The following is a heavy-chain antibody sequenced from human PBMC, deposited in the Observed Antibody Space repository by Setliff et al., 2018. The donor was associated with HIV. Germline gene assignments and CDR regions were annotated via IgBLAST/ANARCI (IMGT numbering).Heavy chain of an antibody. J-gene: IGHJ3*02. Sequence: ASVKVSCKASGYTFTSYGISWVRQAPGQGLEWMGWINPNSGCTNYAQKFQGRVNMTRDTSISTTYMELSRLRPDDTAVYYCARDPGYKSTWYGVFDIWGQGTMVTVSS. D-gene: IGHD6-13*01. CDR2: INPNSGCT. V-gene: IGHV1-2*02. CDR1: GYTFTSYG. CDR3: ARDPGYKSTWYGVFDI.